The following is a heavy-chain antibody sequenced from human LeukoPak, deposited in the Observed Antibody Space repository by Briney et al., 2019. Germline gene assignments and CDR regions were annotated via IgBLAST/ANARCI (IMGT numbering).Heavy chain of an antibody. CDR2: IYYSGST. CDR1: GGSISSYY. D-gene: IGHD6-13*01. CDR3: ARHERQQLAFFDY. V-gene: IGHV4-59*08. Sequence: SETLSLTCTVSGGSISSYYWSWIRQPPGKGLEWIGYIYYSGSTNYNPSLKSRVTISVDTSKNQFSLKLSSVTAADTAVCYCARHERQQLAFFDYWGQGTLVTVSS. J-gene: IGHJ4*02.